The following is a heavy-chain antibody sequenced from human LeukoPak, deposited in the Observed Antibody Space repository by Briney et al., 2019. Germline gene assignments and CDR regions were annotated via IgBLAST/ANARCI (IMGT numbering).Heavy chain of an antibody. J-gene: IGHJ3*02. CDR3: ARRGYCTGGSCYGAFDI. Sequence: PSETLPLTCTVSGDSISGYYWSWIRQPPGKGLDWIGYIDYSGRTNYSPSLKSRVTISLDTSKSQFSLKLSSVTAADTAVYYCARRGYCTGGSCYGAFDIWGRETMVTVSS. CDR2: IDYSGRT. D-gene: IGHD2-15*01. CDR1: GDSISGYY. V-gene: IGHV4-59*01.